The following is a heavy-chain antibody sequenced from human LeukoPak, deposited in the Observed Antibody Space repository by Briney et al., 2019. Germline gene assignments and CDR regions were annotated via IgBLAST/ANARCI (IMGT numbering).Heavy chain of an antibody. CDR1: GYSFTKYW. D-gene: IGHD6-25*01. Sequence: KGGESLKISCKGSGYSFTKYWIGWVRQMPGKGLEWMGIIYPGDSDTRYSPSFQGQVTISADKSISTAYMQWSSLKASDTAMYYCARRTDSGWKWFDPWGQGILVTVSS. CDR2: IYPGDSDT. J-gene: IGHJ5*02. CDR3: ARRTDSGWKWFDP. V-gene: IGHV5-51*01.